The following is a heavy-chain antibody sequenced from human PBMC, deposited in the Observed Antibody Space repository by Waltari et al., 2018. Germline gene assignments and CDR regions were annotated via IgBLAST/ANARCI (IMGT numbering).Heavy chain of an antibody. CDR2: ITHSGST. CDR3: ARRGYCGIDCYSNYFDF. J-gene: IGHJ4*02. CDR1: GGSFIFSY. D-gene: IGHD2-21*01. V-gene: IGHV4-34*01. Sequence: QVLLQQWGAGLLKPSETLSLTCAVYGGSFIFSYWGWLRQPPGEGLEWIGEITHSGSTNYNPSLKSRVSISVDTPNNQFSLKLTSVTAADTAAYYCARRGYCGIDCYSNYFDFWGQGTLVTVSS.